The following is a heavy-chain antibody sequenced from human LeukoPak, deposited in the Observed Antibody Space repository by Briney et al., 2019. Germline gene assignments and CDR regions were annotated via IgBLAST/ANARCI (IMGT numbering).Heavy chain of an antibody. CDR2: FGTA. V-gene: IGHV1-69*01. J-gene: IGHJ3*02. D-gene: IGHD3-22*01. CDR3: ARGDYYDSSGYSDDAFDI. Sequence: FGTANYAQKFQGRVTITADESTSTAYMELSSLRSEDTAVYYCARGDYYDSSGYSDDAFDIWGQGTMVTVSS.